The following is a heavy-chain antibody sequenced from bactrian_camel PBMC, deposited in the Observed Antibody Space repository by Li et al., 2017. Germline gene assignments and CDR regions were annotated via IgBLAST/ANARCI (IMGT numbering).Heavy chain of an antibody. V-gene: IGHV3S53*01. CDR3: AADLPGGSQCNFGY. J-gene: IGHJ6*01. Sequence: QVQLVESGGGSVQAGESLRLSCEASGDVWSFYCMGWFRQVPGQEREAVARLASDGTFTYGNFVRGRFAISRDNYKEKVYLQMNRLKPEDTAMYYCAADLPGGSQCNFGYWGQGTQVTVS. D-gene: IGHD2*01. CDR2: LASDGTF. CDR1: GDVWSFYC.